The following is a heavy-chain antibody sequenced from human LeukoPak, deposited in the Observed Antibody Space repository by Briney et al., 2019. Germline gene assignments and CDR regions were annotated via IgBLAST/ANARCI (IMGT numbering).Heavy chain of an antibody. J-gene: IGHJ5*02. D-gene: IGHD5-12*01. CDR1: GGSFSGYY. Sequence: PSETLSLTCAVYGGSFSGYYWSWIRQPPGKGLEWIGEINPSGSTNYNPSLKSRVTISVDTSKNQFSLKLSSVTAADTAVYYCARKWLLRFNWFDPWGQGTLVTVSS. V-gene: IGHV4-34*01. CDR3: ARKWLLRFNWFDP. CDR2: INPSGST.